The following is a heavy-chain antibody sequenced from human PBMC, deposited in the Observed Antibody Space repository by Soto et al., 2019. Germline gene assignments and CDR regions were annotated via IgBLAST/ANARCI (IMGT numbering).Heavy chain of an antibody. Sequence: SLTCIFSGESITSSSYYWGWIRQPPGKGLEWIGSIYYSGRTYYNPSFKSRVTISIDTSKNQFSLKLSSVTATDTAVYYCARQRTTVVTQAYFDHWGQGALVTVSS. J-gene: IGHJ4*02. D-gene: IGHD2-21*02. V-gene: IGHV4-39*01. CDR1: GESITSSSYY. CDR2: IYYSGRT. CDR3: ARQRTTVVTQAYFDH.